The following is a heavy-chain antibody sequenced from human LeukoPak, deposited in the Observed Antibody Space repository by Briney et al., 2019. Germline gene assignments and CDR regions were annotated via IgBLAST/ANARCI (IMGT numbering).Heavy chain of an antibody. CDR2: INERGRT. Sequence: SETLSLTCAVYGGSLSDYYWRWIRQPPGKGLEWIGEINERGRTNYNPSLKSRVAISVDTSENQFSLKLNSVTAADRGVYYCARDRSGDYRSPLDTWGQGTLVTVSS. J-gene: IGHJ5*02. V-gene: IGHV4-34*01. CDR3: ARDRSGDYRSPLDT. CDR1: GGSLSDYY. D-gene: IGHD3-22*01.